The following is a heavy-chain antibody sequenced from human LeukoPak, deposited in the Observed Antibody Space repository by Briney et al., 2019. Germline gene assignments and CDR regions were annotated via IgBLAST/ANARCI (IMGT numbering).Heavy chain of an antibody. CDR1: GGSISSSSYY. Sequence: SETLSLTCTVSGGSISSSSYYWGWIRQPPGKGLEWIGSIYYSGSTNYNPSLKSRVTISVDTSKNQFSLKLSSVTAADTAVYYCATGSGSLLGWFDPWGQGTLVTVSS. J-gene: IGHJ5*02. V-gene: IGHV4-39*07. CDR3: ATGSGSLLGWFDP. D-gene: IGHD3-10*01. CDR2: IYYSGST.